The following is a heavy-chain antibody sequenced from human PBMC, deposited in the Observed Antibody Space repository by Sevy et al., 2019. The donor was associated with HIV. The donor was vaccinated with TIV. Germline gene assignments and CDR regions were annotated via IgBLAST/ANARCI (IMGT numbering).Heavy chain of an antibody. J-gene: IGHJ6*03. CDR2: IKQDGSEK. CDR3: ARAETHIVVVPAAKSPLYYYYYMDV. CDR1: GFTFSSYW. Sequence: GGSLRLSCAASGFTFSSYWMSWVRQAPGKGLEWVANIKQDGSEKYYVDSVKGRFTISRDNAKNSLYLQMNILRAEDTAVYYCARAETHIVVVPAAKSPLYYYYYMDVWGKGTTVTVSS. V-gene: IGHV3-7*03. D-gene: IGHD2-2*01.